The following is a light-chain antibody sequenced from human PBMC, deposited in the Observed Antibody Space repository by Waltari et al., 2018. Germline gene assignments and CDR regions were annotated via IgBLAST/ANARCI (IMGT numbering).Light chain of an antibody. CDR3: QESYSLSWT. Sequence: DIQMTQSPSSLSASVGDRVTITCRASQSISNHLNWYHQKPGKAPKLLIYDASSLQSGVPSRFRGSSSGTDFTLTISILQLEDAATYYCQESYSLSWTFGQGTKVEIK. V-gene: IGKV1-39*01. J-gene: IGKJ1*01. CDR2: DAS. CDR1: QSISNH.